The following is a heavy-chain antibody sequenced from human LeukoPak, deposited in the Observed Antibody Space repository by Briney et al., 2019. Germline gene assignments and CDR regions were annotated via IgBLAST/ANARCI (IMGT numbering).Heavy chain of an antibody. CDR1: GGSCSGYH. CDR3: ARGHPPDFASSGFYYNY. Sequence: SETLSLTCAICGGSCSGYHWSWLRQPPGKGLEWIGEISHAGGASYNPSLKSRVTISEDTSKNQFSLNLSSVTAADTAVYYCARGHPPDFASSGFYYNYWGQGTLVIVSS. J-gene: IGHJ4*02. CDR2: ISHAGGA. D-gene: IGHD3-22*01. V-gene: IGHV4-34*01.